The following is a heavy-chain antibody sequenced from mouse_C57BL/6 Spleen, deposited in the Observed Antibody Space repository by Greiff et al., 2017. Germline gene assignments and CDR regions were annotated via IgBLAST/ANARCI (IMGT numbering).Heavy chain of an antibody. CDR3: ARDGDDYDSAMDY. CDR2: INYDGSST. V-gene: IGHV5-16*01. D-gene: IGHD2-4*01. CDR1: GFTFSDYY. J-gene: IGHJ4*01. Sequence: EVKLVESEGGLVQPGSSMKLSCTASGFTFSDYYMAWVRQVPEKGLEWVANINYDGSSTYYLDSLKSRFIISRDNAKNILYLQMSSLKSEDTATYYCARDGDDYDSAMDYWGQGTSVTVSS.